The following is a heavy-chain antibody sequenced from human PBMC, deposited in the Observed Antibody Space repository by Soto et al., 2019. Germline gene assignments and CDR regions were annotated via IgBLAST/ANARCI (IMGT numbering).Heavy chain of an antibody. CDR1: GFSLSTSGVG. CDR2: IYWDDDK. CDR3: AHHLAATNFDY. V-gene: IGHV2-5*02. D-gene: IGHD5-12*01. Sequence: QITLKESGPTLVKPTQSLTLTCTFSGFSLSTSGVGVGWIRQPPGKALEWLAHIYWDDDKRYSPSLKSRLTITKDTSKNQVVLTMTNMDPVDTATYYCAHHLAATNFDYWGQGSLVTVSS. J-gene: IGHJ4*02.